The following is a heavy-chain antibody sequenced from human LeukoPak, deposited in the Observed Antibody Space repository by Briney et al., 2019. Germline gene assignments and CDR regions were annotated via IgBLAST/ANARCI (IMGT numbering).Heavy chain of an antibody. J-gene: IGHJ6*02. Sequence: QPGGSLRLSCTASGFTFGDYAMSWFRQAPGKGLEWVGFIRSKAYGGTTEYAASVKGRFTISRDDSKSIAYLQMNSLKTEDTAVYYCTRDNQPEYYYDSSGYYYYYYGMDVWGQGTTVTVSS. CDR1: GFTFGDYA. V-gene: IGHV3-49*03. D-gene: IGHD3-22*01. CDR2: IRSKAYGGTT. CDR3: TRDNQPEYYYDSSGYYYYYYGMDV.